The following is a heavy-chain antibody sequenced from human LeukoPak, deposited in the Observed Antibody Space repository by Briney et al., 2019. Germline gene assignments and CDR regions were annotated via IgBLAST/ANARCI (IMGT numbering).Heavy chain of an antibody. V-gene: IGHV3-21*01. D-gene: IGHD4/OR15-4a*01. CDR3: ARRLWGAGYLDY. CDR2: ISSSSYI. Sequence: GGSLRLSFAASGFTYSSYSMNWVRQAPGKGLEWVSSISSSSYIYYADSVKGRFTISRDNAKNSLYLQMNSLRAEDTAVYYCARRLWGAGYLDYWGQGTLVTVSS. J-gene: IGHJ4*02. CDR1: GFTYSSYS.